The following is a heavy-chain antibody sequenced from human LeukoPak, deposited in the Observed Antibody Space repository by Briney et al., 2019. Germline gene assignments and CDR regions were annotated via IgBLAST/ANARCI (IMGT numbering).Heavy chain of an antibody. J-gene: IGHJ4*02. Sequence: GGSLRLSCAASGFTVSSNYMSWVRQAPGKGLEWVSVIYSGGSTYYADSVKGRFTISRDNSKNTLYLQMNSLRAEDTAVYYCAKAWGKSGGYFYYWGQGTLATASS. CDR1: GFTVSSNY. D-gene: IGHD2-15*01. CDR2: IYSGGST. V-gene: IGHV3-53*01. CDR3: AKAWGKSGGYFYY.